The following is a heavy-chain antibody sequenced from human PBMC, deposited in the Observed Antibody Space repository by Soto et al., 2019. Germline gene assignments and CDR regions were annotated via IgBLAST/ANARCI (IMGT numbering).Heavy chain of an antibody. D-gene: IGHD1-26*01. J-gene: IGHJ4*02. CDR1: GFSFSGYG. V-gene: IGHV3-30*18. CDR3: VKGEWYSTSPPFDY. CDR2: ISYDGSTK. Sequence: GGSLRLSCAASGFSFSGYGMHWVRQAPGKGLEWVAVISYDGSTKYYADSVKGRFTISRDNSKNTVNLQMNSLRAEDTAVYYCVKGEWYSTSPPFDYWGQGTLVTVSS.